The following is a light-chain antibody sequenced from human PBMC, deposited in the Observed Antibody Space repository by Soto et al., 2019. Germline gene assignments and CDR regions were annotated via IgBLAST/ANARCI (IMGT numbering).Light chain of an antibody. J-gene: IGKJ5*01. CDR2: DAS. V-gene: IGKV3-11*01. CDR3: QQRSNWPSIT. CDR1: QSVSSY. Sequence: ETVMTQSPATLSVSPGERATLSCRASQSVSSYLAWYQQKPGQAPRLLISDASNRATGIPVRFSGSGSGTDFTLTISSLEAEDSAVYYCQQRSNWPSITFGQGTRLEIK.